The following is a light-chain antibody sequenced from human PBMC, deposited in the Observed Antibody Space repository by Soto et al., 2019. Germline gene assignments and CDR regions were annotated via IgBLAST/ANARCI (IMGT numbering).Light chain of an antibody. CDR3: SSYTSSSTRV. V-gene: IGLV2-11*01. Sequence: QSVLTQPRSVSGSPGQSVAISCTGTSSDVGGYNHVAWYQQHPGKAPKLMIFDVNKRPSWVPDRFSGSKSGNTASLTISGLQAEDEADYYCSSYTSSSTRVFGGGTKLTVL. CDR1: SSDVGGYNH. CDR2: DVN. J-gene: IGLJ3*02.